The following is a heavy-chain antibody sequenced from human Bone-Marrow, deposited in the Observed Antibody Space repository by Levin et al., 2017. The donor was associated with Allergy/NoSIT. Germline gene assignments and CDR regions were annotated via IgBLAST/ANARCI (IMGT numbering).Heavy chain of an antibody. D-gene: IGHD2-8*01. J-gene: IGHJ4*02. V-gene: IGHV4-4*07. CDR1: GASFSNYY. Sequence: PSETLSLTCNVSGASFSNYYWSWIRQPAGKGLEWIGRVYISGGTNYNPSLRGRVTMSLDTSKNQFSLKLSSVTAADTAVYYCASEYCTKGICDERAIFDYWGQGTLVTVSS. CDR3: ASEYCTKGICDERAIFDY. CDR2: VYISGGT.